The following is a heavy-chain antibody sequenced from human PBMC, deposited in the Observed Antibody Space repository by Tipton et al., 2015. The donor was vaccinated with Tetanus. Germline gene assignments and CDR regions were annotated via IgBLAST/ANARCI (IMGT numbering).Heavy chain of an antibody. CDR2: ISSLGTNT. Sequence: SLRLSCAASGFTFSSYDMHWVRQAPGKGLEWVAVISSLGTNTYYGDSVQGRFTISRDNSKNTLYLQVSSLRAEDTAVYYCAKNHETWVARSLDNWCQGTLVSVSS. V-gene: IGHV3-30*18. D-gene: IGHD1-14*01. CDR1: GFTFSSYD. CDR3: AKNHETWVARSLDN. J-gene: IGHJ4*02.